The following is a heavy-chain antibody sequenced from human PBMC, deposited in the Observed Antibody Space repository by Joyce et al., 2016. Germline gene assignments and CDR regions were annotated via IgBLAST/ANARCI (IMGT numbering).Heavy chain of an antibody. CDR1: GSIFSGYA. D-gene: IGHD6-13*01. J-gene: IGHJ3*02. CDR2: ISYDGTNK. V-gene: IGHV3-30*04. CDR3: ARRSGIPAGRRPGAFDM. Sequence: QLEESGGGVVQPGTSLRLSCTASGSIFSGYAMNWVRQAPGKGLEWVAIISYDGTNKFYADSVRGRFTISRDNYKNTLFLQMNSLTIEDAGVYYCARRSGIPAGRRPGAFDMWGQGTVVTVSS.